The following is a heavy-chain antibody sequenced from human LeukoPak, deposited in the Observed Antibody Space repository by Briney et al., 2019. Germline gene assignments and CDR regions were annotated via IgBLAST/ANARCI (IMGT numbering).Heavy chain of an antibody. CDR2: ISGSGGST. V-gene: IGHV3-23*01. Sequence: GGSLRLSCAAPGFTFSSYAMSWVRQAPGKGLEWVSSISGSGGSTYYADSVKGRFTISRDNSKNTLYLQMNSLRGEDTAVYYCAKEYDFWANNWFDPWGQGTLVTVSS. CDR3: AKEYDFWANNWFDP. D-gene: IGHD3-3*01. CDR1: GFTFSSYA. J-gene: IGHJ5*02.